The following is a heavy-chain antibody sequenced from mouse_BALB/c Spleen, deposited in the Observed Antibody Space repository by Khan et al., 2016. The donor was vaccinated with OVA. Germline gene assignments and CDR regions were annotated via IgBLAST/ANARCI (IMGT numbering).Heavy chain of an antibody. CDR1: GYSFTLYY. J-gene: IGHJ3*01. V-gene: IGHV1-26*01. Sequence: VQLQQSGPDLVKPGASVKISCKASGYSFTLYYMSWVKQSHGKSLEWIGRVNPNTDNINYNQEFKGKAILTVDKSSNTAYIELRSLTSEDSAVSFCARGYYFFASWGQGTLVTVSA. CDR2: VNPNTDNI. CDR3: ARGYYFFAS. D-gene: IGHD1-1*01.